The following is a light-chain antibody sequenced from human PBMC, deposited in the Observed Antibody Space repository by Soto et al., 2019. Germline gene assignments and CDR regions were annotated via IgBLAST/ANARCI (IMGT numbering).Light chain of an antibody. J-gene: IGKJ1*01. V-gene: IGKV3-15*01. Sequence: EIVMTQSPATLSVSPGERATLSCRASQSVSSNLAWYQQKPGQAPRLLIYGASTRATGIPARFSGSGSGTGFTLTISSLQSEDIAVYYCQQYNNWPRTFGQGTKV. CDR3: QQYNNWPRT. CDR2: GAS. CDR1: QSVSSN.